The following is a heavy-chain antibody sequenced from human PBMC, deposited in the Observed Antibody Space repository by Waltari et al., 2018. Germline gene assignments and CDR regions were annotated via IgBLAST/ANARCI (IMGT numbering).Heavy chain of an antibody. CDR2: IPYDGSYK. J-gene: IGHJ3*02. D-gene: IGHD2-21*01. Sequence: AQLVESGGGRVQTGGSLRLSCAASGFMFSSYGMHWVRQAPGKGLEGLAVIPYDGSYKFYADSVKGRFTISRDNSKNTLDLQMNSLRVEDTAVYYCARDDSAPGNNFDIWGQGTMVTVSS. CDR3: ARDDSAPGNNFDI. V-gene: IGHV3-33*01. CDR1: GFMFSSYG.